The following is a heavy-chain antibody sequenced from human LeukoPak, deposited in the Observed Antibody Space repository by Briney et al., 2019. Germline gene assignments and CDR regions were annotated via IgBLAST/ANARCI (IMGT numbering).Heavy chain of an antibody. D-gene: IGHD6-25*01. CDR2: IYYSGST. V-gene: IGHV4-59*12. CDR1: GGSISSYY. CDR3: ARDPTTGYSSEVWFDS. J-gene: IGHJ5*01. Sequence: ASETLSLTCTVSGGSISSYYWSWIRQPPGKGLEWIGYIYYSGSTNYNPSLKSRVTISVDTSKNQFSLKLTSVTAADTAVYYCARDPTTGYSSEVWFDSWGQGTLVTVSS.